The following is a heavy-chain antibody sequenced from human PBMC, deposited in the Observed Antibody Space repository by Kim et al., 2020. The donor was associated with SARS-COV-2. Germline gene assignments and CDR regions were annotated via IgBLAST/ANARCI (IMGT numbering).Heavy chain of an antibody. CDR1: GGTFSSYA. J-gene: IGHJ4*02. CDR3: ARDSGYDSSGYYFDY. Sequence: SVKVSCKASGGTFSSYAISWLRQAPRQGLEWMGGIIPIFGTANYAQKFQGRVTITADESTSTAYMELSSLRSEDTAVYYCARDSGYDSSGYYFDYWGQGTLVTVSS. V-gene: IGHV1-69*13. CDR2: IIPIFGTA. D-gene: IGHD3-22*01.